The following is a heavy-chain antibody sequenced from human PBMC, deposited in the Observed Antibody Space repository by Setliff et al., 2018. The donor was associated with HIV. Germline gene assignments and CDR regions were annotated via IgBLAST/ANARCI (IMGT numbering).Heavy chain of an antibody. CDR2: IYTSGST. V-gene: IGHV4-61*09. CDR3: ARERASGWYFDY. Sequence: SETLSLTCTVSGGSISSGSYYWSWIRQPAGKGLEWIGHIYTSGSTNYNPSLKSRVTISVDTSKNQFSLKLSSVTAADTAVYYCARERASGWYFDYWGQGTLVTVSS. CDR1: GGSISSGSYY. D-gene: IGHD6-19*01. J-gene: IGHJ4*02.